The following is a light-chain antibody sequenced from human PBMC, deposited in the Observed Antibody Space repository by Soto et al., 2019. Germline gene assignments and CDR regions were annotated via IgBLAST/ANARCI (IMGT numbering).Light chain of an antibody. J-gene: IGLJ3*02. CDR1: SSDVGNYNR. CDR2: EVT. Sequence: QSALTQPPSVSGSPGQSVTISCTGTSSDVGNYNRVSWYQQPPGTAPKLMIYEVTNRPSGVPDRFSGSKSGNTASLTISGLQAEDEAEYYCSSYASSNTLVFGGGTQLTVL. V-gene: IGLV2-18*02. CDR3: SSYASSNTLV.